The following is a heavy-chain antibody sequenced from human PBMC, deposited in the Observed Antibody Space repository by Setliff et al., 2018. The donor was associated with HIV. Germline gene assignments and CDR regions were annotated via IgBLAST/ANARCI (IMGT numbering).Heavy chain of an antibody. CDR2: INHSGST. V-gene: IGHV4-34*01. J-gene: IGHJ1*01. CDR3: ARARRAGSGPKYFQH. Sequence: PSETLSLTCAVYGGSFNGYYGSWIRQPPGKGLEWIGEINHSGSTNYNPSLKSRVTMSVDKSKNQFSLRLSSVTAADTAVYYCARARRAGSGPKYFQHWGQGTLVTVSS. D-gene: IGHD2-15*01. CDR1: GGSFNGYY.